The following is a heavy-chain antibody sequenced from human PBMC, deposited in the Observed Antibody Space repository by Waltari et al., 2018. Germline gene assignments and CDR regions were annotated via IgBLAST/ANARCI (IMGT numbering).Heavy chain of an antibody. CDR2: IKQDGSEK. CDR1: GFTFSSYG. V-gene: IGHV3-7*01. D-gene: IGHD6-6*01. CDR3: ARDQAARPMNAFDI. J-gene: IGHJ3*02. Sequence: EVQLVESGGGLVQPGGSLRHSCAAYGFTFSSYGMSWVRQDPGKGLEWVANIKQDGSEKDYVDSVKGRFTISGANAKNPRYLQMNSLRAEDTAVYYCARDQAARPMNAFDIWGQGTMVTVSS.